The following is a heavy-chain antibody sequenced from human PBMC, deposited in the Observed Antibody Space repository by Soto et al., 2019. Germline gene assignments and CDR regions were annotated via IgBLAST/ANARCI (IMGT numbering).Heavy chain of an antibody. V-gene: IGHV3-66*01. J-gene: IGHJ4*02. Sequence: EVQLVESGGGLVQPGGSLRLSCAASGFTVSSNYMSWVRQAPGKGLEWVSIIYSGGDTYYADSVKGRFSVSRDNSKNTLYLQINSLRVEDTAVYYCATVVVVIDATYGVDYFDYWGRGTLVTVSS. CDR1: GFTVSSNY. D-gene: IGHD2-15*01. CDR2: IYSGGDT. CDR3: ATVVVVIDATYGVDYFDY.